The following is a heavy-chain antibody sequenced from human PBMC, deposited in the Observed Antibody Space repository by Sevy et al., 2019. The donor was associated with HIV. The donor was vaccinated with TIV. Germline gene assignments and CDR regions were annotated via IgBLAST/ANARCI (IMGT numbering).Heavy chain of an antibody. CDR3: ARLIVVVTSDAFDI. J-gene: IGHJ3*02. V-gene: IGHV3-30-3*01. CDR2: ISYDGSNK. CDR1: GFTFSSYA. D-gene: IGHD2-21*02. Sequence: GGSLRLSCAASGFTFSSYAMHWVRQAPGKGLEWVAVISYDGSNKYYAHSVKGRFTISRDNSKNTLYLQMNSLRAEDTAVYYCARLIVVVTSDAFDIWGQGTMVTVSS.